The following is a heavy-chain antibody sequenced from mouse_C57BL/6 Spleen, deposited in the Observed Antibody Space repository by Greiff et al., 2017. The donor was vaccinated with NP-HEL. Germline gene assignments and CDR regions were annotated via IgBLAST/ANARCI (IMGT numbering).Heavy chain of an antibody. J-gene: IGHJ1*03. CDR3: ARDGYYYGEGYFDV. CDR1: GYSITSGYY. Sequence: EVKLMESGPGLVKPSQSLSLTCSVTGYSITSGYYWNWIRQFPGNKLEWMGYISYDGSNNYNPSLKNRISITRDTSKNQFFLKLNSVTTEDTATYYCARDGYYYGEGYFDVWGTGTTVTVSS. V-gene: IGHV3-6*01. CDR2: ISYDGSN. D-gene: IGHD1-1*01.